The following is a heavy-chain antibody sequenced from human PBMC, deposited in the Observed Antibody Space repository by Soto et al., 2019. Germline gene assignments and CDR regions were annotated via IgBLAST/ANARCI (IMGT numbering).Heavy chain of an antibody. V-gene: IGHV3-30-3*01. Sequence: QVQLVESGGGVVQPGRSLRLSCAASGFTFISYAMHWVRQAPGKGLARVAVISFDGSTEYYADSVKGRFTISRDNSKNTVYLQMNSLRSEDTAVYYCARSRHGSGSYTHFYYGLDVWGQGTTVTVSS. CDR2: ISFDGSTE. CDR1: GFTFISYA. CDR3: ARSRHGSGSYTHFYYGLDV. D-gene: IGHD3-10*01. J-gene: IGHJ6*02.